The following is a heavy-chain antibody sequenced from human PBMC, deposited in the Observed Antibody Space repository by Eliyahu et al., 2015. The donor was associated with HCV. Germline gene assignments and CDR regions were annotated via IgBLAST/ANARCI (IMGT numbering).Heavy chain of an antibody. V-gene: IGHV1-69*04. CDR2: IIPILGIT. Sequence: EVKKPGSSVKVSCKASGGTFNNDAISWVRQAPGQGLEWMGRIIPILGITNYAQKFQGRVTITADKSTSTAFMELSSLRSDDTAVYYCARDGGDSHDAFEFWGQGTMVTVSS. CDR1: GGTFNNDA. J-gene: IGHJ3*01. D-gene: IGHD2-21*02. CDR3: ARDGGDSHDAFEF.